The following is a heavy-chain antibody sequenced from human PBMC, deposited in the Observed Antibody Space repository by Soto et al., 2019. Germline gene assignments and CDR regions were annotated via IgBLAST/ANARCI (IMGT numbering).Heavy chain of an antibody. Sequence: ASVKVSCKASGYTFTSYAMNWVRQAPGQRLEWMGWINAGNGNTKYSQTFQGRVTMTTDTSTSTVHMEVRSLRSDDTAVYYCAREGVAPYYYYGMDVWGQGTPVTVSS. CDR2: INAGNGNT. V-gene: IGHV1-3*01. CDR3: AREGVAPYYYYGMDV. J-gene: IGHJ6*02. CDR1: GYTFTSYA. D-gene: IGHD5-12*01.